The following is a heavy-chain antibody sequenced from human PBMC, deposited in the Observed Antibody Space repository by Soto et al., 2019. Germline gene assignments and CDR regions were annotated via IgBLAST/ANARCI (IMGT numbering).Heavy chain of an antibody. V-gene: IGHV4-30-4*03. CDR1: NASITSSGYY. J-gene: IGHJ4*02. D-gene: IGHD2-15*01. CDR2: IYHSGST. CDR3: PRMGGPYSPPAY. Sequence: QVQLQESGPRLVEASQTLSLTCTVSNASITSSGYYWSWVRQPPGKRLEWIGYIYHSGSTFYSPPPTCGRPTSGEPVKTPLPLTLRSLPPADPAFYRWPRMGGPYSPPAYWARGPLVPVSP.